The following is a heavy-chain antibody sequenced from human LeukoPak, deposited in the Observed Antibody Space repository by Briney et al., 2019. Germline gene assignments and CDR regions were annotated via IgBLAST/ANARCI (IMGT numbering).Heavy chain of an antibody. CDR3: ARDSSSSSFDY. D-gene: IGHD6-6*01. V-gene: IGHV3-7*01. CDR1: GFTFSSYW. J-gene: IGHJ4*02. CDR2: IKQDGSEK. Sequence: GSLRLSCAASGFTFSSYWMSWVRQAPGKGLEWVANIKQDGSEKYYVDSVKGRFTMSRDNAKNSLYLRMNSLRAEDTAVYYCARDSSSSSFDYWGQGTLVTVSS.